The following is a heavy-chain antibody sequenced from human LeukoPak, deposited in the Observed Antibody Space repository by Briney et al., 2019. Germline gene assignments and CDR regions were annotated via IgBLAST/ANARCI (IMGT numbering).Heavy chain of an antibody. CDR1: GFTFSSYG. Sequence: PGGSLRLSCAASGFTFSSYGMHWVRQAPGKGLEGVAFIRYDGSNKYYADSVKGRFTISRDNSKSTLYLQMNSLRAEDTAVYYCAKDVVYYYYYMDVWGKGTTVTVSS. V-gene: IGHV3-30*02. CDR2: IRYDGSNK. D-gene: IGHD2-21*01. CDR3: AKDVVYYYYYMDV. J-gene: IGHJ6*03.